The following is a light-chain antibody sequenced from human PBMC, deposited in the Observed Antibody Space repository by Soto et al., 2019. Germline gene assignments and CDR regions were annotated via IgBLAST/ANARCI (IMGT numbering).Light chain of an antibody. Sequence: DIQMTQSPSSLSASVGDRVTISCRSSQSISRYLDWYQQKPGKAPKLLIFAASSLQSGVPSRFSGSGSGTDFTLTISSLQPEDFATYYCQQSYSMPPTFGGGTKVEIK. V-gene: IGKV1-39*01. CDR1: QSISRY. CDR3: QQSYSMPPT. CDR2: AAS. J-gene: IGKJ4*01.